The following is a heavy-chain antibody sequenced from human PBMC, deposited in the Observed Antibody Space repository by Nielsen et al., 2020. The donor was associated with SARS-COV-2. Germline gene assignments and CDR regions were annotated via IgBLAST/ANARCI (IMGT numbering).Heavy chain of an antibody. J-gene: IGHJ4*02. CDR2: ISYDGSNK. CDR1: GFTFSSYA. D-gene: IGHD5-18*01. CDR3: ASGYSYGWTADYFDY. Sequence: SLKISCAASGFTFSSYAMHWVRQAPGKGLEWVAVISYDGSNKYYADSVKGRFTISRDNSKNTLYLQMNSLRAEDTAVYYCASGYSYGWTADYFDYWGQGTLVTVSS. V-gene: IGHV3-30*14.